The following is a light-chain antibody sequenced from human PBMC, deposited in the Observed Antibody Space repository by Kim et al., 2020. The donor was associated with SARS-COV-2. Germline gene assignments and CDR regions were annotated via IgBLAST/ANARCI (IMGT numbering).Light chain of an antibody. CDR1: QSISSY. V-gene: IGKV1-39*01. CDR2: AAS. Sequence: GSVGDRVTITCRASQSISSYLNWYQQKPGKAPKLLIYAASSLQSGVPSRFSGSGSGTDFTLTISSLQPEDFATYYCQQSYSTPPYTFGQGTKLEI. J-gene: IGKJ2*01. CDR3: QQSYSTPPYT.